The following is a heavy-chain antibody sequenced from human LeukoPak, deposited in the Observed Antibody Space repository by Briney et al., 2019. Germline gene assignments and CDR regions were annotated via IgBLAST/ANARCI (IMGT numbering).Heavy chain of an antibody. J-gene: IGHJ5*02. Sequence: SETLSLTCTVSGGSISSYYWSWIRQPPGKGLEWIGYIYYSGSTNYNPSLKGRVTISVDTSKNQFSLKLSSVTAADTAVYYCARSAGYSSSWYGWFDPWGQGTLVTVSS. V-gene: IGHV4-59*01. CDR1: GGSISSYY. CDR3: ARSAGYSSSWYGWFDP. CDR2: IYYSGST. D-gene: IGHD6-13*01.